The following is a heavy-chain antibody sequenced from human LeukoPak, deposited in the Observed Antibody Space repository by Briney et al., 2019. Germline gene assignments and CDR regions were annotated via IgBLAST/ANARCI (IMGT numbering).Heavy chain of an antibody. D-gene: IGHD3-22*01. J-gene: IGHJ4*02. CDR3: ALYYDSRGYRI. CDR2: ISAYNGNT. Sequence: EASVKVSCKASGYTFTSYGISWVRQAPGQGLEWMGWISAYNGNTNYAQKLQGRVTMTMDTSTSTVYMELSSLRSEDTAVYYCALYYDSRGYRIWGQGTLVTVSP. V-gene: IGHV1-18*01. CDR1: GYTFTSYG.